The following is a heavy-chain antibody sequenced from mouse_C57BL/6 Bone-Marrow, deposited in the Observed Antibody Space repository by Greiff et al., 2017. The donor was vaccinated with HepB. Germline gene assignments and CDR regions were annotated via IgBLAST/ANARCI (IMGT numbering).Heavy chain of an antibody. CDR3: ARRGLRRGGY. CDR1: GYTFTSYG. D-gene: IGHD2-4*01. Sequence: VKVVESGAELARPGASVKLSCKASGYTFTSYGISWVKQRTGQGLEWIGEIYPRSGNTYYNEKFKGKATLTADKSSSTAYMELRSLTSEDSAVYFCARRGLRRGGYWGQGTTLTVSS. J-gene: IGHJ2*01. V-gene: IGHV1-81*01. CDR2: IYPRSGNT.